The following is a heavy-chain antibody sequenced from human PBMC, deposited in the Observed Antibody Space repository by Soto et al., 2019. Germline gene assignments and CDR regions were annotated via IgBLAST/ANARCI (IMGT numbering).Heavy chain of an antibody. CDR1: GFTFTSSA. J-gene: IGHJ4*02. V-gene: IGHV1-58*01. CDR3: AALCSGSYTTDY. Sequence: ASVKVSCKASGFTFTSSAVQWVRQARGQRLEWIGWIVVGSGNTNYAQKFQERVTITRDMSTSTAYMELSSLRSEDTAVYYCAALCSGSYTTDYWGQGTLVTVSS. CDR2: IVVGSGNT. D-gene: IGHD1-26*01.